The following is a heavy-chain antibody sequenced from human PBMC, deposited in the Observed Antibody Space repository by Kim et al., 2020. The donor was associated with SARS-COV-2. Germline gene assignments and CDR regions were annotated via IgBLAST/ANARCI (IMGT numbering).Heavy chain of an antibody. CDR1: GGSISSLSW. V-gene: IGHV4-4*02. Sequence: SETLSLTCAVSGGSISSLSWWSWVRQAPGKGLEWIGEISHSGSPNYHPSLKSRMTISIDNSKNQFSLKLTSVTAADTAIYFCVGFSADMMSMMWGRGGWFDPWGPGTRVTVSS. D-gene: IGHD3-16*01. CDR3: VGFSADMMSMMWGRGGWFDP. CDR2: ISHSGSP. J-gene: IGHJ5*02.